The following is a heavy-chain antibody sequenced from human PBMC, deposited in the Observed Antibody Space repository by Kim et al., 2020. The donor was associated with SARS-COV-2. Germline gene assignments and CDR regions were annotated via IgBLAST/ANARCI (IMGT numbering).Heavy chain of an antibody. D-gene: IGHD2-2*01. J-gene: IGHJ4*02. CDR3: ARAKDIVVVPAAMDY. CDR1: GGTFSSYA. V-gene: IGHV1-69*13. Sequence: SVKVSCKASGGTFSSYAISWVRQAPGQGLECMGGIIPIFGTANYAQKFQGRVTTTADESTSTAYMELSSLRSEDTAVYYCARAKDIVVVPAAMDYWGQGTLVTVSS. CDR2: IIPIFGTA.